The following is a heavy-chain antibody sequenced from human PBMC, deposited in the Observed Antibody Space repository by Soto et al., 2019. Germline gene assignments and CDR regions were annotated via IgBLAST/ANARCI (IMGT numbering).Heavy chain of an antibody. CDR3: VTGWRTAGHVYHFDD. D-gene: IGHD3-16*01. CDR2: INFDESTT. J-gene: IGHJ4*02. Sequence: EVQLVESGGGLVQPGGSLRLSCAASGFTFSNYWMHWVRQAPGKGLAWVSRINFDESTTTYADSVQSRFTISIDNAKNTLYLQLNSLRAEDTAIYYCVTGWRTAGHVYHFDDWGQGALVTVSS. CDR1: GFTFSNYW. V-gene: IGHV3-74*01.